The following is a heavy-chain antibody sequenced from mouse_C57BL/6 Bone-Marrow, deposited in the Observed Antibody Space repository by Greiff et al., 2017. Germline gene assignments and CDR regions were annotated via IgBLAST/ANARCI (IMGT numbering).Heavy chain of an antibody. CDR1: GYTFTGYW. Sequence: VQLQQPGAELVKPGASVKVSCKASGYTFTGYWMHWVKQRPGQGLEWIGRIHPSDSDTNYNQKFKGKATLTVDKSSSTAYMQLTSLTSKDSAVYYCAIYETAPSWFAYWGQGTLVTVSA. CDR3: AIYETAPSWFAY. J-gene: IGHJ3*01. D-gene: IGHD3-2*01. V-gene: IGHV1-74*01. CDR2: IHPSDSDT.